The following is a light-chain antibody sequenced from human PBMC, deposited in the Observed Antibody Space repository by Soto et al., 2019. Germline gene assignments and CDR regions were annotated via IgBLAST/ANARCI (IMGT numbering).Light chain of an antibody. CDR1: QSVRSNY. Sequence: EIVLTQSPATLSLSPGERATLSCRASQSVRSNYLGWYQQKPDHAPRLLIYGASSSATGLPARCSGTGSGKDFTRTISRLEPEDFAVYYWQQYGGSPYTFGQGTKLEIK. J-gene: IGKJ2*01. V-gene: IGKV3-20*01. CDR3: QQYGGSPYT. CDR2: GAS.